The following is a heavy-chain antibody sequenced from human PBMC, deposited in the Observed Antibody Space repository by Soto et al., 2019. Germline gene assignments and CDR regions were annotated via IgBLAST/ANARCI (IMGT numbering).Heavy chain of an antibody. CDR1: VGSVRSGRYY. CDR3: ARVPLPSVAVADVYYFDY. CDR2: VFYVGST. Sequence: PSETLSLTSPSPVGSVRSGRYYWSWIGHPPGKGRGWIGSVFYVGSTRYTPSLNSPFTISVDPSKNQFSLNLASVIARAPPINYCARVPLPSVAVADVYYFDYWGQGTLVTVSS. V-gene: IGHV4-61*01. J-gene: IGHJ4*02. D-gene: IGHD6-19*01.